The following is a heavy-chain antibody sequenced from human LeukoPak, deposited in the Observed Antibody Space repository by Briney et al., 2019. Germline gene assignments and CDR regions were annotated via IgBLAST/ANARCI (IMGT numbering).Heavy chain of an antibody. V-gene: IGHV3-21*01. J-gene: IGHJ4*02. CDR1: GFTFSSYS. D-gene: IGHD3-22*01. CDR3: ASTYDSSGYSYYFDY. Sequence: PGGSLRLSCAASGFTFSSYSMNWVRQAPGKGLEWVSSISSSSSYIYYADSVKGRFTISRDNAKNSLYLQVNSLRAEDTAVYYCASTYDSSGYSYYFDYWGQGTLVTVSS. CDR2: ISSSSSYI.